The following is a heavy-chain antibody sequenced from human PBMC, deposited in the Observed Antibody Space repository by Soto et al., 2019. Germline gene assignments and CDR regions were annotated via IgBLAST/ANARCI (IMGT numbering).Heavy chain of an antibody. CDR3: ARYNCDTRLFDP. D-gene: IGHD3-22*01. Sequence: QVQLQESGPGLVKPSETLSLTCTVSGDSITSDGYYWSWIRQHPGKGLEWFGYLYHSGTTYYNPSLSSRVTISVDTSKIQFSLKLPSVTAADTAMYYSARYNCDTRLFDPWGRGTLVTVSS. CDR2: LYHSGTT. V-gene: IGHV4-31*03. J-gene: IGHJ5*02. CDR1: GDSITSDGYY.